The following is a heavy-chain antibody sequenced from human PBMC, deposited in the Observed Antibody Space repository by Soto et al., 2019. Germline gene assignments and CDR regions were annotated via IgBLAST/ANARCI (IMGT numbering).Heavy chain of an antibody. J-gene: IGHJ6*01. CDR1: GYTLTELS. D-gene: IGHD2-15*01. V-gene: IGHV1-24*01. CDR3: ATTGYCSGGSCFVAGRYYYGLYV. Sequence: ASVKVCCKVSGYTLTELSMHWVRQAPGKGLEWMGGFDPEDGETIYAQKFQGRVTMTEDTSTDTAYMELSSLRSEDTAVYYCATTGYCSGGSCFVAGRYYYGLYV. CDR2: FDPEDGET.